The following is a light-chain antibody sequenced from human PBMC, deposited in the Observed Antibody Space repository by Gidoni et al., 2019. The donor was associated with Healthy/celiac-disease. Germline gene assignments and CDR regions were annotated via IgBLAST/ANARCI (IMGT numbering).Light chain of an antibody. V-gene: IGKV1-39*01. CDR1: QSISSY. CDR2: AAS. Sequence: DIQMSQSPSSLSASVGDRVTITCRASQSISSYLDWYQQKPGKAPKLLIYAASSLPSGVPSRFSGSGSGTDFTLTISSLQPEDFATYYCQQSYSTLFTFGPGTKVEIK. CDR3: QQSYSTLFT. J-gene: IGKJ3*01.